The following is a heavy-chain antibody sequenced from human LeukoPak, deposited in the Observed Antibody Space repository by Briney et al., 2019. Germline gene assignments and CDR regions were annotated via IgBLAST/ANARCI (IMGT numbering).Heavy chain of an antibody. D-gene: IGHD6-13*01. CDR3: ARGDFEAAAGEFDY. CDR1: GYTFTGYY. CDR2: INPNSGGT. Sequence: ASVKVSCKASGYTFTGYYMHWVRQAPGQGLEWMGWINPNSGGTNYAQKFQGRVTMTRDTSISTAYMELSRLRSDDTAVYYCARGDFEAAAGEFDYWGQGTLVTVSS. J-gene: IGHJ4*02. V-gene: IGHV1-2*02.